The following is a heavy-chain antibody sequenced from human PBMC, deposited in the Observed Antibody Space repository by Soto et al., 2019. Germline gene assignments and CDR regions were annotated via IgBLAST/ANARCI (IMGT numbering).Heavy chain of an antibody. CDR2: SRNRVNNLST. CDR1: EFSFSDQY. V-gene: IGHV3-72*01. D-gene: IGHD3-10*01. Sequence: VQVEESGGGLVLPGGSLRLSCTVSAVSEFSFSDQYMDWVRQAPGKGLEWVGRSRNRVNNLSTAYAASVQGRFTISRDNSKNTVYLQMSSLRVEDTGVYSCARIYGSGVVDFWGQGSLITVSS. CDR3: ARIYGSGVVDF. J-gene: IGHJ4*02.